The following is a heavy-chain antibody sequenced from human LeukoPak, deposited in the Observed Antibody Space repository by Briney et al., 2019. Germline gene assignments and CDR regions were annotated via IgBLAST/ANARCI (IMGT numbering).Heavy chain of an antibody. CDR2: IYPGDSDT. V-gene: IGHV5-51*01. J-gene: IGHJ4*02. CDR1: GYSFTSYW. Sequence: GESLKISCKGSGYSFTSYWIVWVRHMPGKGLEWLGIIYPGDSDTTYSPSFQGQVTISADKSISTAYLQWRSLKASDTAMYHCARVGDGYFDYWGQGTLVTVSS. D-gene: IGHD3-3*01. CDR3: ARVGDGYFDY.